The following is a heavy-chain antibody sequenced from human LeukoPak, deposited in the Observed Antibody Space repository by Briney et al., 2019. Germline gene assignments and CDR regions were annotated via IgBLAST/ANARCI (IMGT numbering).Heavy chain of an antibody. D-gene: IGHD6-19*01. CDR2: ISYDGSNK. Sequence: GRSLRLSCAASGFTFSSCAMHWVRQAPGKGLEWVAVISYDGSNKYYADSVKGRFTISRDNSKNTLYLQMNSLRAEDTAVYYCASRQRYSSGWYGIDAFDIWGQGTMVTVSS. J-gene: IGHJ3*02. V-gene: IGHV3-30-3*01. CDR1: GFTFSSCA. CDR3: ASRQRYSSGWYGIDAFDI.